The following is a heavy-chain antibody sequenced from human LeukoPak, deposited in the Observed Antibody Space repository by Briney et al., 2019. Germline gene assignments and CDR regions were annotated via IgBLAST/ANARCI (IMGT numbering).Heavy chain of an antibody. J-gene: IGHJ1*01. CDR1: GGSFSGYY. Sequence: KSSETLSLTCAVYGGSFSGYYWSWIRQPPGKGLEWIGEINHSGSTNYNPSLKSRVTISVDTSKNQFSLKLSSVTAADTAVYYCARSRGDYVLKYFQHWGQGTLVTVSS. V-gene: IGHV4-34*01. CDR3: ARSRGDYVLKYFQH. CDR2: INHSGST. D-gene: IGHD4-17*01.